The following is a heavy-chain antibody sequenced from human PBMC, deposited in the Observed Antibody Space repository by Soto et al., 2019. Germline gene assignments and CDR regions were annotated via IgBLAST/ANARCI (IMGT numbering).Heavy chain of an antibody. CDR3: ARVVDYGDYMRAFDI. D-gene: IGHD4-17*01. J-gene: IGHJ3*02. V-gene: IGHV4-38-2*01. CDR2: IYHSGST. CDR1: GYSISSGYY. Sequence: SETLSLTCAVSGYSISSGYYWGWIRQPPGKGLEWIGSIYHSGSTYYNPSLKSRVTISVDTSKNQFSLKLSSVTAADTAVYYCARVVDYGDYMRAFDIWGQGTMVTVSS.